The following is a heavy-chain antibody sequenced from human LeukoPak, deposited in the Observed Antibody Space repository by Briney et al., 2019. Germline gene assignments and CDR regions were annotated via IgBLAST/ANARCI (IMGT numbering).Heavy chain of an antibody. CDR1: GYTFTSYG. CDR3: ARDLSLVVSNPLDY. D-gene: IGHD3-22*01. J-gene: IGHJ4*02. Sequence: ASVKVSCKASGYTFTSYGISWVRQAPGQGLEWMGLISAYNGNTNHAQKLQGRVTMTTDTSTSTAYMELRSLRSDDTAVYYCARDLSLVVSNPLDYWGQGTLVTVSS. V-gene: IGHV1-18*01. CDR2: ISAYNGNT.